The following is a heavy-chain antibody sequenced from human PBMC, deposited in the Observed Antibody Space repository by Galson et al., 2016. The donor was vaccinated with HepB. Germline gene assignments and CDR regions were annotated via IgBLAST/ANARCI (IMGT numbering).Heavy chain of an antibody. CDR2: ISGNGITT. V-gene: IGHV3-23*01. J-gene: IGHJ4*02. D-gene: IGHD3-10*01. CDR1: GFSFSSFA. CDR3: GKGFFTGGSMVWFSDF. Sequence: SLRLSCAASGFSFSSFAMSWVRQAPGQGLEWVSAISGNGITTYYADSVRGRFTISRDNSRYTVYLQMNVLSAGDTAVYYCGKGFFTGGSMVWFSDFWGQGALVTVSP.